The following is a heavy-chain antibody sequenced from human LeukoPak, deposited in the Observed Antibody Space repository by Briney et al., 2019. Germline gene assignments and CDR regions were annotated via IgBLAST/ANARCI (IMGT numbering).Heavy chain of an antibody. D-gene: IGHD3-22*01. CDR2: INHSGTT. J-gene: IGHJ4*02. Sequence: PSETLSLTCAVYGESFSAYYWSWIRQPPGKGLKWIGEINHSGTTNYNPSLKSRVTISLDTSKSQFSLMLSSVTAADTAVYYCARGKYDSGGYYLDYWGQGTLVTVSS. CDR3: ARGKYDSGGYYLDY. CDR1: GESFSAYY. V-gene: IGHV4-34*01.